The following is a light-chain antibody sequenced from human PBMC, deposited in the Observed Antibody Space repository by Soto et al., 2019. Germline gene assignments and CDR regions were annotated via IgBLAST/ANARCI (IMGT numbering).Light chain of an antibody. J-gene: IGKJ2*01. CDR2: AAS. CDR1: QGISSY. V-gene: IGKV1-9*01. CDR3: QHLNSLPPYT. Sequence: DIQLTQSPPFLSASVGDRVTITCRASQGISSYLAWYQQKPGKAPKLLIYAASTLQSGVPSRFSGSGSGTEFTLTISSLQPEDLATYCCQHLNSLPPYTFGQGTKLEIK.